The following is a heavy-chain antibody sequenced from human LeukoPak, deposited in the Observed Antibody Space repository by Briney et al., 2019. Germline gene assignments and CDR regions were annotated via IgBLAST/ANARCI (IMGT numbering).Heavy chain of an antibody. Sequence: PGGSLRLSCAASGFTFSSYSMNWVRQAPGKGLEWVSSISSSSSYIYYADSVKGRFTISRDNAKNSLYLQMNGLRAEDTAVYYCARAGASSSSWYDGAFDIWGQGTMVTVSS. CDR2: ISSSSSYI. J-gene: IGHJ3*02. CDR3: ARAGASSSSWYDGAFDI. V-gene: IGHV3-21*01. D-gene: IGHD6-13*01. CDR1: GFTFSSYS.